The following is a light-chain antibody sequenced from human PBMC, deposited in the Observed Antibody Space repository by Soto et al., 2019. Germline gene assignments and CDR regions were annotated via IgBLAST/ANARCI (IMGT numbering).Light chain of an antibody. J-gene: IGKJ1*01. CDR1: QSVSNNY. CDR2: GAS. Sequence: VLTQSPGTFSLSPGERATPSCRASQSVSNNYLAWYQQKPGQAPRLLIYGASNRATGIPDRFSGSGSGTDFTLTISRLEPEDFAVYYCQQYGSSGTFGQGTKVDI. V-gene: IGKV3-20*01. CDR3: QQYGSSGT.